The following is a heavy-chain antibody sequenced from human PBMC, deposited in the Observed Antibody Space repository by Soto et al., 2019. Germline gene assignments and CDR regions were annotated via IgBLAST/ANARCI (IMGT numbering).Heavy chain of an antibody. CDR1: GFTFSSYA. D-gene: IGHD6-19*01. Sequence: GGSLRLSCAASGFTFSSYAMHWVRQAPGKGLEWVAVISYDGSNKYYADSVKGRFTISRDNSKNTLYLQMNSLRAEDTAVYYCARDRQQWLVFFYFDYWGQGTLVTVSS. CDR3: ARDRQQWLVFFYFDY. J-gene: IGHJ4*02. V-gene: IGHV3-30-3*01. CDR2: ISYDGSNK.